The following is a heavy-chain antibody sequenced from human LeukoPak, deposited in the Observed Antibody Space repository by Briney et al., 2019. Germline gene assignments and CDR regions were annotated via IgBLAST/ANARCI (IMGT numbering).Heavy chain of an antibody. Sequence: GGSLRLSCAASGFTFSSYAMSWVRQAPGKGLEWVSYINSGSSYTYYPDSVKGRFTISRDNAKNSLSLQMDSLRDEDTAVYYCAREDDDWGPNTFDVWGQGTVVTVSS. D-gene: IGHD7-27*01. V-gene: IGHV3-48*02. J-gene: IGHJ3*01. CDR1: GFTFSSYA. CDR2: INSGSSYT. CDR3: AREDDDWGPNTFDV.